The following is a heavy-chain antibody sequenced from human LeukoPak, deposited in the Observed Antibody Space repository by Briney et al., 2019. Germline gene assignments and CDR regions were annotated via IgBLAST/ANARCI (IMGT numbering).Heavy chain of an antibody. Sequence: QSGGSLRLSCAASGFTFSNYWMTWVRQAPGKGLEWVASIKEDGREKYYVDSLKGRFTISRDNGRNSLYLQMNSPRAEDTAIYYCARAVTVYTSGWSHYFDFWGQGTLVTVSS. CDR2: IKEDGREK. D-gene: IGHD6-19*01. V-gene: IGHV3-7*03. CDR1: GFTFSNYW. CDR3: ARAVTVYTSGWSHYFDF. J-gene: IGHJ4*02.